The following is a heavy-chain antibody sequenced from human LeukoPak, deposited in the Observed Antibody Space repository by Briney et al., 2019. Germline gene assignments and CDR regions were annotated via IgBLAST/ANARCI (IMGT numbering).Heavy chain of an antibody. CDR2: IWYDGSNK. D-gene: IGHD2-2*01. Sequence: PGGSLRLSCAASGFTFSSYGMHWVRQAPGKGLEWVAVIWYDGSNKYYADSVKGRFTISRDNSKNTLYLQMNSLRAEDTAVYYCARELIVVVPAAVHYYGMDVWGQGTTVTVSS. CDR3: ARELIVVVPAAVHYYGMDV. CDR1: GFTFSSYG. J-gene: IGHJ6*02. V-gene: IGHV3-33*08.